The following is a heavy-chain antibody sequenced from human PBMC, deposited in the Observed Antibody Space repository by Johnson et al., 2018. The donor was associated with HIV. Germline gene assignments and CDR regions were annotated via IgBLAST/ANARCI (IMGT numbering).Heavy chain of an antibody. D-gene: IGHD2-21*02. CDR3: ARFRRAYCAGDCPSRAFDI. J-gene: IGHJ3*02. V-gene: IGHV3-NL1*01. CDR1: GFTFSSYT. CDR2: VSWDGDST. Sequence: QVLLVESGGGVVQPGRSLRLSCAASGFTFSSYTMHWVRQAPGWGLEWVSLVSWDGDSTYYADSVKGRFTISRDNSKNTLYLQMNSLRAEDTAVYYCARFRRAYCAGDCPSRAFDIWGQGTMVTVST.